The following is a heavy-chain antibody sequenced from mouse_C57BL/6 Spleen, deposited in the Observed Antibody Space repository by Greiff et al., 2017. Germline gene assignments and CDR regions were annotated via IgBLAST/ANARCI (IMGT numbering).Heavy chain of an antibody. J-gene: IGHJ2*01. Sequence: VQLQQPGAELVRPGSSVKLSCKASGYTFTSYWMDWVKQRPGQGLEWIGNIYPSDSETHYNQKFKDKATLTVDKSSSTAYMQLSSLTSEDSAVYYCARAIYYGNYVFDYWGQGTTLTVSS. V-gene: IGHV1-61*01. CDR2: IYPSDSET. CDR3: ARAIYYGNYVFDY. CDR1: GYTFTSYW. D-gene: IGHD2-1*01.